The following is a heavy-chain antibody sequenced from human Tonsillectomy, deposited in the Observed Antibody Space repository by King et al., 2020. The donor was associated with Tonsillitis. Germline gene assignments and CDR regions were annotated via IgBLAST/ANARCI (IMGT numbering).Heavy chain of an antibody. CDR2: IYHSGST. V-gene: IGHV4-38-2*01. Sequence: QLQESGPGLVKPSETLSLTCAVSDSSISSGCYWGWIRQPPGKGLEWIGSIYHSGSTYYNPSLKSRITISVDTSKNQFSLKLSSVTAADTAVYYCARREDYFDYWGQGTLVTVSA. J-gene: IGHJ4*02. CDR3: ARREDYFDY. D-gene: IGHD1-26*01. CDR1: DSSISSGCY.